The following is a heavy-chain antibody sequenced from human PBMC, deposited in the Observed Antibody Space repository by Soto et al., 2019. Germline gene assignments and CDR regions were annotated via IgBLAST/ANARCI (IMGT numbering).Heavy chain of an antibody. D-gene: IGHD2-2*01. J-gene: IGHJ4*02. V-gene: IGHV4-39*02. CDR1: GGSISSSSYY. Sequence: SETLSLTCTVSGGSISSSSYYWGWIRQPPGKGLEWIGSIYYSGSTYYNPSLKSRVTISVDTSKNQFSLKLSSVTAEDTAVYYCARDQYGYFDYWGQGTLVTVSS. CDR3: ARDQYGYFDY. CDR2: IYYSGST.